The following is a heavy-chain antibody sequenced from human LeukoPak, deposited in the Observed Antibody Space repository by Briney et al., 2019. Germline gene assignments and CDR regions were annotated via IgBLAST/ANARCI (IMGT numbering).Heavy chain of an antibody. CDR1: GFTFSSYG. D-gene: IGHD3-22*01. J-gene: IGHJ4*02. Sequence: GRSLRLSCAASGFTFSSYGMHWVRQAPGKGLEWVAVIWYDGSNKYYADSVKGRFTISRDNFKNTLYLRMNSLRAEDTAVYYCASYVGGDYYDSSGYFDYWGQGTLVTVSS. CDR3: ASYVGGDYYDSSGYFDY. CDR2: IWYDGSNK. V-gene: IGHV3-33*01.